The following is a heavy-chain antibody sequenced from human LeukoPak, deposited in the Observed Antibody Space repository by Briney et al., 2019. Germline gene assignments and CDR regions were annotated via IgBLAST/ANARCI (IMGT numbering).Heavy chain of an antibody. CDR3: AGDWTTGTILDY. V-gene: IGHV1-46*03. J-gene: IGHJ4*02. CDR1: GYTFTSYY. CDR2: INPSGGST. D-gene: IGHD1-1*01. Sequence: ASVKVSCKASGYTFTSYYMHWVRQAPGQGLEWMGIINPSGGSTSYAQKFQGRVTMTRDTSTSTVYMELSSLRSEDTAVYYCAGDWTTGTILDYWGQGTLVTVSS.